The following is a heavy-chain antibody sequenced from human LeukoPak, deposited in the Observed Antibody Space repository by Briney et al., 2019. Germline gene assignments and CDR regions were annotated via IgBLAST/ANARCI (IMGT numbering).Heavy chain of an antibody. V-gene: IGHV3-21*01. D-gene: IGHD3-3*01. J-gene: IGHJ4*02. CDR1: GFTFSSYS. CDR3: ARETYDSLTDY. Sequence: GGSLRLSCAASGFTFSSYSMNWVRQAPGKGLEWVSSISSSSSYIYYADSEKGRFTLSRDNAKNSLYLKMNSLRAEDTAVYYCARETYDSLTDYWGQGTLVTVST. CDR2: ISSSSSYI.